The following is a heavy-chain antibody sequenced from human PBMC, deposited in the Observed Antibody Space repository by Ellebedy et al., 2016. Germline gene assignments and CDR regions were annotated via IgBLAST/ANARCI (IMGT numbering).Heavy chain of an antibody. Sequence: GESLKISXAASGFTFSTHWMHWVRQGPGKGLEWVSRVKSVGSFISYVDSVKGRFTISRDNAKNTLYLQMNSLRAEDTAVYYCASGSTHYGAFDIWGQGTMVTVSS. CDR1: GFTFSTHW. V-gene: IGHV3-74*03. CDR3: ASGSTHYGAFDI. CDR2: VKSVGSFI. J-gene: IGHJ3*02. D-gene: IGHD3-16*01.